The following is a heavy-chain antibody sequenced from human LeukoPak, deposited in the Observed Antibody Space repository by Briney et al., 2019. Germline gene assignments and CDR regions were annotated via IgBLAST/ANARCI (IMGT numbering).Heavy chain of an antibody. J-gene: IGHJ4*02. D-gene: IGHD2-21*02. CDR1: GFTFSSYS. CDR2: ISSGSSTI. CDR3: ARGRADYYFDY. V-gene: IGHV3-48*01. Sequence: GGSLRLSCAASGFTFSSYSMNWVRQAPGKGLEWVSYISSGSSTIYYADSVRGRFTISRDNAKSSLYLQMNSLRAEDTAVYYCARGRADYYFDYWSQGTLVTVSS.